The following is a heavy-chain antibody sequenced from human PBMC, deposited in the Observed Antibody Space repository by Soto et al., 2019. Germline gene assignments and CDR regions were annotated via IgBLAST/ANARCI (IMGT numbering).Heavy chain of an antibody. V-gene: IGHV3-30*18. Sequence: TGGSLRLSCAASGFTFSSYGMHWVRQAPGKGLEWVAVISYDGSNKYYADSVKGRFTISRDNSKNTVYLQMNSLRAEDTAVYYCAKVSRAVAGNSYFDYWGQGTLVTVSS. CDR3: AKVSRAVAGNSYFDY. D-gene: IGHD6-19*01. J-gene: IGHJ4*02. CDR1: GFTFSSYG. CDR2: ISYDGSNK.